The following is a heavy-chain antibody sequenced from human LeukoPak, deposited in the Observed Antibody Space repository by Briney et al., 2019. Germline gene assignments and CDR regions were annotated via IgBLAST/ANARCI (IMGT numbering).Heavy chain of an antibody. Sequence: ASVKVSCKASGYTFTGYYMHWVRQAPGQGLEWMGWINPNSGGTNYAQKFQGRVTMTRDTSISTAYMELSRLRSDDTAVYYCASALNYDFWSASWLDPWGQGTLVTVSS. J-gene: IGHJ5*02. V-gene: IGHV1-2*02. CDR1: GYTFTGYY. CDR2: INPNSGGT. D-gene: IGHD3-3*01. CDR3: ASALNYDFWSASWLDP.